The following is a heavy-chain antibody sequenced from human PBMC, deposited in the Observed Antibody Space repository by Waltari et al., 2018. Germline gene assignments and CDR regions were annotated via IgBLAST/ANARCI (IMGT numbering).Heavy chain of an antibody. V-gene: IGHV4-34*01. CDR1: GASFAVYS. J-gene: IGHJ5*02. Sequence: VHFQQWGAGLLTPPETWSFPSPAYGASFAVYSWCSIPQPPGKGLEWIGEINHSGSTNYNPSLKSRVTISVDTSKNQFSLKLSSVTAADTAVYYCARGQARLIDNWFDPWGQGTLVTVSS. CDR3: ARGQARLIDNWFDP. CDR2: INHSGST. D-gene: IGHD3-16*02.